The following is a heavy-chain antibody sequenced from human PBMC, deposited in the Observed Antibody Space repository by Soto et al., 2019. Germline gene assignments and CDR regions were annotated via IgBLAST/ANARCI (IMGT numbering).Heavy chain of an antibody. CDR2: INPNSGGT. CDR3: ARAHCGGDCYSGVDY. J-gene: IGHJ4*02. D-gene: IGHD2-21*02. Sequence: QLVQSGPEVKKPGTSVKVSCKASGFTFTGYYMHWVRQAPGQGLEWMGWINPNSGGTNYAQKFQGWVTMTRDTSISTAYMELSRLRSDDTAVYYCARAHCGGDCYSGVDYWGQGTLVTVSS. V-gene: IGHV1-2*04. CDR1: GFTFTGYY.